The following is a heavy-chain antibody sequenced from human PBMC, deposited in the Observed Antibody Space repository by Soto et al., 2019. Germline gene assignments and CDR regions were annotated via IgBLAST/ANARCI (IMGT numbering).Heavy chain of an antibody. V-gene: IGHV3-30*18. CDR3: AKDRRDGYNYVCDY. D-gene: IGHD5-12*01. J-gene: IGHJ4*02. CDR2: ISYDGSNK. CDR1: GFTFSSYG. Sequence: PGGSLRLSCAASGFTFSSYGMHWVRQAPGKGLEWVAVISYDGSNKYYADSVKGRFTISRDNSKNTLYLQMNSLRAEDTAVYYCAKDRRDGYNYVCDYWGQGTLVTSPQ.